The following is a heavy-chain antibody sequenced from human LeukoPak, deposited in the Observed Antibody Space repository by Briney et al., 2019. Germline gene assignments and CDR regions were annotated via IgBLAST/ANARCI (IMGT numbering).Heavy chain of an antibody. CDR3: ARGRRTLIVGATRNAFDV. J-gene: IGHJ3*01. Sequence: GGSLRLSCAASGFTFSSYAMHWVRQAPGKGLEWVAFISSDGSNKYYADSVKGRFSISRDNSKNTLYLQMNSLQAEDTAVYYCARGRRTLIVGATRNAFDVWGQGTIVTVSS. D-gene: IGHD1-26*01. CDR2: ISSDGSNK. CDR1: GFTFSSYA. V-gene: IGHV3-30*04.